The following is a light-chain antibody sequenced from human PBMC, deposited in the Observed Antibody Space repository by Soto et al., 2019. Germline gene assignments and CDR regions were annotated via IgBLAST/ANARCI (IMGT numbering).Light chain of an antibody. CDR1: QSISSY. CDR3: QQSYRTPRT. J-gene: IGKJ1*01. CDR2: AAS. V-gene: IGKV1-39*01. Sequence: DIQMTQSPSSLSASVGDRVTITCRASQSISSYLNWYQQKPGKAPKLLIYAASSLQSGVPSRFSGSGSATDFTLTNSSLQPEDFATYYCQQSYRTPRTFGQGTKVEIK.